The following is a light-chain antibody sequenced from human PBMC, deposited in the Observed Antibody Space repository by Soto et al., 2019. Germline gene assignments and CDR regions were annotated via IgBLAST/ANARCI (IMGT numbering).Light chain of an antibody. J-gene: IGLJ1*01. V-gene: IGLV2-14*01. Sequence: QSALTQPASVSVSPGQSITISCTGTSSDIGPYTYVSWYQQHPGKAPRLMIYDVSNRPSGISNRFSGSKSGNTASLTISGLQAEDEADYYCSSYTSTSTLDVFGAGTKVTVL. CDR1: SSDIGPYTY. CDR3: SSYTSTSTLDV. CDR2: DVS.